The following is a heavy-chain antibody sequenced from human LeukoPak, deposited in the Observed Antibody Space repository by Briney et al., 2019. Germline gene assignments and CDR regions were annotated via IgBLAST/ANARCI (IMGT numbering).Heavy chain of an antibody. J-gene: IGHJ1*01. D-gene: IGHD4-17*01. Sequence: GGSLRLSCAVSGFTFSNYVMIWVRQAPGKGLEWVSAISGTGVNTFYADSVKGRFTISRDNSKNTLYLQMNSLRAEDTAVYYCAKEIYGDSTGGRFQHWGQGTLVTVSS. V-gene: IGHV3-23*01. CDR1: GFTFSNYV. CDR2: ISGTGVNT. CDR3: AKEIYGDSTGGRFQH.